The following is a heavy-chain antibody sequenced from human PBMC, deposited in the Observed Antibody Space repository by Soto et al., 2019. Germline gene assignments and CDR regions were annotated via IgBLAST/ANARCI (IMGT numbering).Heavy chain of an antibody. CDR3: ASEERRGLRWNWFDP. V-gene: IGHV3-30-3*01. CDR1: GFTFSSYA. CDR2: ISYDGSNK. D-gene: IGHD4-17*01. J-gene: IGHJ5*02. Sequence: QVQLVESGGGVVQPGRSLRLSCAASGFTFSSYAMHWVRQAPGKGLEWVAVISYDGSNKYYADSVKGRFTISRDNPNNTLYLQMNSLRGEEAAVYYCASEERRGLRWNWFDPWGQGTLVTVSS.